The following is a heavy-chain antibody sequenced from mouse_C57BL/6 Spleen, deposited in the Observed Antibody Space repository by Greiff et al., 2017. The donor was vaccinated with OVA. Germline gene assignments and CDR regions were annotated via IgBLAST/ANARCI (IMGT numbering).Heavy chain of an antibody. CDR3: ARHGRGLPGEFLFGAMDY. CDR1: GYTFTEYT. D-gene: IGHD1-1*01. J-gene: IGHJ4*01. CDR2: FYPGSGSI. V-gene: IGHV1-62-2*01. Sequence: LVKPGASVKLSCKASGYTFTEYTIHWVKQRSGQGLEWIGWFYPGSGSIKYNEKFKDKATLTADKSSSTVYMELSRLTSEDSAVYFCARHGRGLPGEFLFGAMDYWGQGTSVTVSS.